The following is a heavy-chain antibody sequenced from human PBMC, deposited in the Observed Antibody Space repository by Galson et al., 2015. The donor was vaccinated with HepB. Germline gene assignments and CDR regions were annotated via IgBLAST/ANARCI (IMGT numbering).Heavy chain of an antibody. Sequence: SLRLSCAASGFTFSSYGMHWVRQAPGRGLEWVAVIWYDGSNKYYADSVKGRFTISRDNSKNTLYLQMNSLRAEDTAVYYFARGVVVIAPYFDYWGQGTLVTVSS. CDR2: IWYDGSNK. D-gene: IGHD2-21*01. V-gene: IGHV3-33*01. J-gene: IGHJ4*02. CDR1: GFTFSSYG. CDR3: ARGVVVIAPYFDY.